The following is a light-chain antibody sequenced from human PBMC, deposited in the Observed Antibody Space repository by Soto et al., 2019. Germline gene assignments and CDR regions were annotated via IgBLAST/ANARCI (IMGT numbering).Light chain of an antibody. J-gene: IGKJ4*01. CDR1: QGVSSY. Sequence: EIELTQSPATLSLSLGERVTLSCRASQGVSSYLAWYQQKPGQAPRLLIYDASSRATGVPAKFSGSGSGTDFTLTISSLQPEDFAAYYCQQRNSWPLTFGGGTKVEIK. CDR3: QQRNSWPLT. V-gene: IGKV3-11*01. CDR2: DAS.